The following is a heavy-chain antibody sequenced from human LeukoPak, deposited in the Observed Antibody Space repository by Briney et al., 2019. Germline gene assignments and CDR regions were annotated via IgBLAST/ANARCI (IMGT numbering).Heavy chain of an antibody. J-gene: IGHJ4*02. CDR1: GGSISSYY. CDR3: ARCHPDTAMERDY. CDR2: IFASGRT. D-gene: IGHD5-18*01. V-gene: IGHV4-4*07. Sequence: SETLSLTCTVSGGSISSYYWSWIRQPAGKGLEWIGRIFASGRTNHNPSLKSRVTISVNTSKNQFSLKLSSVTAADTAVYYGARCHPDTAMERDYWGQGTLVTVSS.